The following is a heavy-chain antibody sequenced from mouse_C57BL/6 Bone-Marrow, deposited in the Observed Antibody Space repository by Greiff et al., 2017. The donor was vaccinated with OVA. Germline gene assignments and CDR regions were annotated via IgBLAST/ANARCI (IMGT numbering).Heavy chain of an antibody. CDR1: GFTFPDYY. CDR3: ARSLAFAY. CDR2: IRNKANGYTT. Sequence: EVQLVESGGGLVQPGGSLSLSCAASGFTFPDYYMSWVRQPPGKALEWLGFIRNKANGYTTEYSASVKGRFTIARDNSQSILYLQMNALRAEDSATYYCARSLAFAYWGQGTLVTVSA. J-gene: IGHJ3*01. V-gene: IGHV7-3*01.